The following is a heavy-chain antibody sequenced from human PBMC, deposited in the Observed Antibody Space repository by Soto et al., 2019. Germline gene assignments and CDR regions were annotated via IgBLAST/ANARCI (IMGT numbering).Heavy chain of an antibody. Sequence: PGGSLRLSCAASGFTVSSNYMSWVRQAPGKGLEWVSVIYSGGSTYYADSVKGRFTISRDNSKNTLYLQMNSLRAEDTAVYYCAREPYSSGWSDFDYWGQGTLVTVSS. D-gene: IGHD6-19*01. V-gene: IGHV3-66*01. CDR1: GFTVSSNY. J-gene: IGHJ4*02. CDR3: AREPYSSGWSDFDY. CDR2: IYSGGST.